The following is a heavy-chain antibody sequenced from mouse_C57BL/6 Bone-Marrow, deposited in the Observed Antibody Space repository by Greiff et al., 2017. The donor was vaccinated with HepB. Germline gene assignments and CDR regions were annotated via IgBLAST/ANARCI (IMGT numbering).Heavy chain of an antibody. D-gene: IGHD1-1*01. Sequence: EVNLVESGGGLVKPGGSLKLSCAASGFTFSDYGMHWVRQAPEKGLEWVAYISSGSSTIYYADTVKGRFTISRDNAKNTLFLQMTSLRSEDTAMYYCASPYYYGSTMDYWGQGTSVTVSS. J-gene: IGHJ4*01. V-gene: IGHV5-17*01. CDR2: ISSGSSTI. CDR3: ASPYYYGSTMDY. CDR1: GFTFSDYG.